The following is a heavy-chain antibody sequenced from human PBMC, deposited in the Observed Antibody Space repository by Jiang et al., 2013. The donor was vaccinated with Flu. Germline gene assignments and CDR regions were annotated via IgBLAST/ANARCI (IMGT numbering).Heavy chain of an antibody. CDR1: GYTFTSYG. J-gene: IGHJ5*02. Sequence: SGAEVKKPGASVKVSCKASGYTFTSYGISWVRQAPGQGLEWMGWISAYNGNTNYAQKLQGRVTMTTDTSTSTAYMELRSLRSDDTAVYYCARHAPYGDYGGLNWFDPWGQGTLVTVSS. D-gene: IGHD4-17*01. CDR3: ARHAPYGDYGGLNWFDP. V-gene: IGHV1-18*04. CDR2: ISAYNGNT.